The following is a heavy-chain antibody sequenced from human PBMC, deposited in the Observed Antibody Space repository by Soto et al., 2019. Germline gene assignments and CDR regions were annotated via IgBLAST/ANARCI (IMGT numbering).Heavy chain of an antibody. V-gene: IGHV3-7*01. J-gene: IGHJ5*02. D-gene: IGHD4-4*01. CDR1: GFNFIRKY. Sequence: EVQLVESGGGLIQPGGSLRLSCAASGFNFIRKYMIWVRQAPGKGLEWVARIKPDESEKKYADSVKGRFSISRDNAKNSMYLQMDSLRGEDTAVYYCVRGGSNYASWGQGTLVTVSS. CDR3: VRGGSNYAS. CDR2: IKPDESEK.